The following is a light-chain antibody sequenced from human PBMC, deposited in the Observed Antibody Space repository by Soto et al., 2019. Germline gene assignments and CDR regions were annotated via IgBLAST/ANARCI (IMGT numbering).Light chain of an antibody. V-gene: IGLV3-1*01. CDR3: QAWDSSTYV. Sequence: SYELTQPPSVSVSPGQTASITCSGDKLGDKYACWYQQKPGQSPVLVIYQDSKRPSGIPERFSGSNSGNTATLTISGTQAMDAADYYCQAWDSSTYVFGTGTKRTVL. J-gene: IGLJ1*01. CDR2: QDS. CDR1: KLGDKY.